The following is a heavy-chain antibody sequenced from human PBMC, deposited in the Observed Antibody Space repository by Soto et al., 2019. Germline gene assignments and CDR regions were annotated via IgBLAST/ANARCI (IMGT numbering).Heavy chain of an antibody. CDR3: ARDANPVDRNAFDI. Sequence: QVQLVQSGAEVKKPGASVKVSCKASGYTFTGYYMHWLRQAPGQGLEWMGWIDPNSGGTNYAQKFQGWVTMTRDTSISTAYRELSRLRSDDTAVYYCARDANPVDRNAFDIWGQGRMVTVSS. V-gene: IGHV1-2*04. CDR2: IDPNSGGT. CDR1: GYTFTGYY. D-gene: IGHD5-12*01. J-gene: IGHJ3*02.